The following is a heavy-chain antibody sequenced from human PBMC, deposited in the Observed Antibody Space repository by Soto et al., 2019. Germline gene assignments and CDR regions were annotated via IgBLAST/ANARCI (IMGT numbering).Heavy chain of an antibody. CDR2: IWYDGSNK. CDR3: YLIAVAGILYGMDV. CDR1: GFTFSSYG. D-gene: IGHD6-19*01. Sequence: GGSLRLSCAASGFTFSSYGMHWVRQAPGKGLEWVAVIWYDGSNKYYADSVKGRFTISRDNSKNTLYLQMNSLRSEDTAVYYCYLIAVAGILYGMDVWGQGTTVTVSS. V-gene: IGHV3-30*02. J-gene: IGHJ6*02.